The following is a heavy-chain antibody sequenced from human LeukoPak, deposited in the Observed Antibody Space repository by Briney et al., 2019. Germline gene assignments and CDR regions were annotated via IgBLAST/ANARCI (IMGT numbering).Heavy chain of an antibody. D-gene: IGHD3-22*01. V-gene: IGHV4-30-2*01. J-gene: IGHJ3*02. CDR3: ARDYYDSSGPVPFDI. CDR1: GGSISSGGYS. CDR2: IYHSGST. Sequence: PSETLSLTCAVSGGSISSGGYSWSWIRQPPGKGLEWIGYIYHSGSTYYNPSLKSRVTISVDRSKNQFSLKLSSVTAADTAVYYCARDYYDSSGPVPFDIWGQGTMVTVSS.